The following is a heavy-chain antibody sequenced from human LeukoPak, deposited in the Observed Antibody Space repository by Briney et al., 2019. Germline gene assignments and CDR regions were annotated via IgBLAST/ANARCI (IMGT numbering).Heavy chain of an antibody. CDR1: GGSFTSYA. D-gene: IGHD5-24*01. CDR2: IIPIFGAA. CDR3: SRGQGADGYNYYYYYYYMDV. V-gene: IGHV1-69*05. Sequence: GSSVTLSFTSSGGSFTSYATTWARHAPAQGLGWRGGIIPIFGAANYAQQSQGRGTITTDEYTSTAYMELSSRRSEDTAVYYCSRGQGADGYNYYYYYYYMDVWGKGTTVTVSS. J-gene: IGHJ6*03.